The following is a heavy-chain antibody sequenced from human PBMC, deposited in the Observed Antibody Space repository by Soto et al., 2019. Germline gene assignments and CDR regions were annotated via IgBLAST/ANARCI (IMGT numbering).Heavy chain of an antibody. D-gene: IGHD2-2*01. J-gene: IGHJ6*03. CDR2: IGSSGLSV. CDR3: ARDLRQLLSHNYYYYYMDV. Sequence: QVHLVESGGGLVKPGGSLRLSCAASGFTFSDYQMSWIRQAPGKGLEWVSYIGSSGLSVYYEDSVKGRFTISRDNANNSLYLEMNSLRAEDSAVYYCARDLRQLLSHNYYYYYMDVWGKGTTVRVSS. CDR1: GFTFSDYQ. V-gene: IGHV3-11*01.